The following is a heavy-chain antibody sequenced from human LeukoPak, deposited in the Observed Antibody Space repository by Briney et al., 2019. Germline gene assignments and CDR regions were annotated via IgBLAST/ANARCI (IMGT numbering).Heavy chain of an antibody. CDR1: GYTFTSYG. CDR2: ISAYNGNT. CDR3: AMLLYYYDSSGYLFDY. V-gene: IGHV1-18*01. D-gene: IGHD3-22*01. Sequence: ASVKVSCKASGYTFTSYGISWVRQAPGQGLEWMGWISAYNGNTNYAQKLQGRVTMTTDTSTSTAYMELRSLRSEDTAVYYCAMLLYYYDSSGYLFDYWGQGTLVTVSS. J-gene: IGHJ4*02.